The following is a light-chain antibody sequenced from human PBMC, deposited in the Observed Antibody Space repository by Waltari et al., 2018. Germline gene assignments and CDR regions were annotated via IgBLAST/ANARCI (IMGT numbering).Light chain of an antibody. CDR2: GAS. Sequence: ETVVTQSPATLSVSPGERVTLSCRTSQSIGSKLAWYQHKPGQSPRLLIYGASIRATGIPARFSGSGSETEFTLTISSLQSEDFAVYYCQQYNNWPPGTFGQGTKVEI. J-gene: IGKJ1*01. CDR1: QSIGSK. V-gene: IGKV3-15*01. CDR3: QQYNNWPPGT.